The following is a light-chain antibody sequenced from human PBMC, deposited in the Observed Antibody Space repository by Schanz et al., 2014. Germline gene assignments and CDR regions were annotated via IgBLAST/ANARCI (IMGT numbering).Light chain of an antibody. V-gene: IGKV3-20*01. J-gene: IGKJ2*01. CDR3: QQYGSSPPMYT. CDR1: QSVSSGN. CDR2: GAS. Sequence: EIVLTQSPGTLSLSPGERATLSCRASQSVSSGNLAWYQQKPGQAPRLLIYGASGRATGIPDRFSGSGSGTDFTLTISRLEREDFAVYYCQQYGSSPPMYTFGQGTKLEIK.